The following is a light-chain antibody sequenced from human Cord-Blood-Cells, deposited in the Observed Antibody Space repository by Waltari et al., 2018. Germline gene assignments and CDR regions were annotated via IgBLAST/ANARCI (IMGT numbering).Light chain of an antibody. J-gene: IGLJ3*02. V-gene: IGLV2-14*01. CDR1: SSDVGGYNY. CDR2: DVS. CDR3: SSYTSSSTLEV. Sequence: QSALTQPASGSGSPGQSIPISCTGTSSDVGGYNYVSWYQQHPGKAPKLMIYDVSNRPSGVSNRFSGSKSGNTASLTISGLQAEDEADYYCSSYTSSSTLEVFGGGTKLTVL.